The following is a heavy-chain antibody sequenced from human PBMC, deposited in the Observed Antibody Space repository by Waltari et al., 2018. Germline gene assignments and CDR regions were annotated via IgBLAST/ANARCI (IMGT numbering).Heavy chain of an antibody. CDR3: AGERAATFYFDF. CDR1: GYTFTSYN. V-gene: IGHV1-46*01. J-gene: IGHJ4*02. Sequence: QVQLVQSGAEVKRPGASVKVSCKASGYTFTSYNIHWVRQAPGQGLEWMGIINPSDGGTSYAQRFRGRVTMTRDTSTSTVYMEMSSLRSEDTAVYYCAGERAATFYFDFWGQGTLVTVSS. CDR2: INPSDGGT.